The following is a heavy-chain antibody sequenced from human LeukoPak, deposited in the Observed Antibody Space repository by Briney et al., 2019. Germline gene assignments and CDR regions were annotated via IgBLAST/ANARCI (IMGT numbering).Heavy chain of an antibody. CDR2: IWYDGSNK. V-gene: IGHV3-33*06. Sequence: GGSLRLSCAASGFTVSSNYMSWVRQAPGKGLEWVAVIWYDGSNKYYADSVKGRFTISRDNSKNTLYLQMNSLRAEDTAVYYCAKDTPSGYYGYWGQGTLVTVSS. CDR3: AKDTPSGYYGY. J-gene: IGHJ4*02. CDR1: GFTVSSNY. D-gene: IGHD3-22*01.